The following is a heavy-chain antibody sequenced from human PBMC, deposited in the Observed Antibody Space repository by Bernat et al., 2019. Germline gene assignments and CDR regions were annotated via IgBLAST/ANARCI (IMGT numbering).Heavy chain of an antibody. CDR3: AKDSGSYGFDY. CDR2: ISSSSSYI. Sequence: EVQLVESGGGLVKPGGSLRLSCAASGFTFSSYSMNWVRQAPGKGLEWVSSISSSSSYIYYADSVKGRFTISRDNSKNTLYLQMNSLRAEDTAVYYCAKDSGSYGFDYWGQGTLVTVSS. V-gene: IGHV3-21*01. CDR1: GFTFSSYS. D-gene: IGHD1-26*01. J-gene: IGHJ4*02.